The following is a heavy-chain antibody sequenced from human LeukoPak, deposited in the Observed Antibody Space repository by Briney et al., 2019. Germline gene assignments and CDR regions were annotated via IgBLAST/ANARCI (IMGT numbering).Heavy chain of an antibody. CDR3: ARDGELERRDDYYYYMDV. CDR2: ISYDGSNK. Sequence: PGRSLRLSCAASGFTFSSYAMHWVRQAPGKGLEWVAVISYDGSNKYYADSVKGRFTISRDNSKNTLYLQMNSLRAEDTAVYYCARDGELERRDDYYYYMDVWGKGTTVTVSS. J-gene: IGHJ6*03. CDR1: GFTFSSYA. V-gene: IGHV3-30-3*01. D-gene: IGHD1-1*01.